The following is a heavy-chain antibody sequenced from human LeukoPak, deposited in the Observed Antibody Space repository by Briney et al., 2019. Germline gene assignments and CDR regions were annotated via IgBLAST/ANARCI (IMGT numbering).Heavy chain of an antibody. J-gene: IGHJ4*02. V-gene: IGHV1-8*01. CDR1: GYTFTSYD. CDR3: ARGLISGSGRHFDY. CDR2: MNPNSGNT. D-gene: IGHD2-15*01. Sequence: ASVKVSCKASGYTFTSYDINWVRQATGQGLEWMGWMNPNSGNTGYAQKFQGRVTMTRNTSISTAYMELSSLRSEDTAVYCCARGLISGSGRHFDYWGQGTLVTVSS.